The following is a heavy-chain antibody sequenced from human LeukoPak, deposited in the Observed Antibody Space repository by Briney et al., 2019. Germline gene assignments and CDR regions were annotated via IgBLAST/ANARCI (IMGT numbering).Heavy chain of an antibody. J-gene: IGHJ3*01. D-gene: IGHD3-22*01. CDR2: IYSDGST. CDR1: GFIDNSNH. V-gene: IGHV3-53*01. CDR3: ARGVTVRGGPFDV. Sequence: AGGSLRLPCAASGFIDNSNHMNGVRQAPGKGLEWVSLIYSDGSTYYADSVKGRFIISRDNSKNSLDLQMNSLRAEDTAVYHCARGVTVRGGPFDVWGQGTMVIVSS.